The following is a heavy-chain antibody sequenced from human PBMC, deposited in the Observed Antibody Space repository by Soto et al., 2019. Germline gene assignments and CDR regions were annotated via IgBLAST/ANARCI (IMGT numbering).Heavy chain of an antibody. CDR3: SRIAVSGPRTGFDY. CDR2: INHSGST. V-gene: IGHV4-34*01. Sequence: SETLSLTCAVYGGSFSGYYWSWIRQPPGKGLEWIGEINHSGSTNYNPSLKSRVTISVDTSKNQFSLRLSSVTAADTAVYYCSRIAVSGPRTGFDYWGQGILVTVSS. J-gene: IGHJ4*02. CDR1: GGSFSGYY. D-gene: IGHD6-19*01.